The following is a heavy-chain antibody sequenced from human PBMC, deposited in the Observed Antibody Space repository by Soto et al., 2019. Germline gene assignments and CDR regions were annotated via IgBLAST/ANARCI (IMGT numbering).Heavy chain of an antibody. D-gene: IGHD3-10*01. Sequence: QVQLVESGGGVVQPGRSLRLSCAASGFTFSSYAMHRVRQAPGKGLEWVAVISYDGSNKYYADSVKGRFTISRDNSKNTLYLQMNSLRAEDTAVYYCARDPMGRYYGSGSYYFDYWGQGTLVTVSS. V-gene: IGHV3-30-3*01. J-gene: IGHJ4*02. CDR1: GFTFSSYA. CDR3: ARDPMGRYYGSGSYYFDY. CDR2: ISYDGSNK.